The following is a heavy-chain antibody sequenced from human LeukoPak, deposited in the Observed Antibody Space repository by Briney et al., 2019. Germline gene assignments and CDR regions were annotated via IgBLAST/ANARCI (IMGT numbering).Heavy chain of an antibody. CDR2: IWYDGSNK. V-gene: IGHV3-33*08. CDR1: GFTFDDYA. D-gene: IGHD4-17*01. J-gene: IGHJ4*02. CDR3: ARDQNEGYGDYFYYFDY. Sequence: PGGSLRLSCAASGFTFDDYAMHWVRQAPGKGLEWVAVIWYDGSNKYYVDSVKGRFTISRDNSKNTLYLQMNSLRAEDTAVYYCARDQNEGYGDYFYYFDYWGQGTLVTVSS.